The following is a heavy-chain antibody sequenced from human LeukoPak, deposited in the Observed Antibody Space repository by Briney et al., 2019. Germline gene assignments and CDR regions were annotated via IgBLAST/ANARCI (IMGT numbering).Heavy chain of an antibody. D-gene: IGHD3-22*01. CDR2: ISYDGSNK. J-gene: IGHJ4*02. CDR3: AREDYDSSGYYYFDY. Sequence: GGSLRLSCAASGFTFSSYAMHWVRRAPGKGLEWVAVISYDGSNKYYADSVKGRFTISRDNSKNTLYLQMNSLRAEDTAVYYCAREDYDSSGYYYFDYWGQGTLVTVSS. CDR1: GFTFSSYA. V-gene: IGHV3-30-3*01.